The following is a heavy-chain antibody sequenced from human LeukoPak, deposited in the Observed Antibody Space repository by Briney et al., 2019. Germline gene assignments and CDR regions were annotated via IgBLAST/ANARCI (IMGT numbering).Heavy chain of an antibody. Sequence: PSETLSLTCTVSGGSISSSSYYWGWIRQPPGKGLEWIGSIYYSGSTYYNPSLKSRVTISVGTSKNQFSLKLSSVTAADTAVYYCARRGSSWYVGGFDPWGQGTLVTVSS. D-gene: IGHD6-13*01. CDR1: GGSISSSSYY. CDR3: ARRGSSWYVGGFDP. CDR2: IYYSGST. V-gene: IGHV4-39*01. J-gene: IGHJ5*02.